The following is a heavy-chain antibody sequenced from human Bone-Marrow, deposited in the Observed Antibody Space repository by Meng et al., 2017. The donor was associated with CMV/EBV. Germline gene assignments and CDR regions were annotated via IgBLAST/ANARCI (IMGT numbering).Heavy chain of an antibody. J-gene: IGHJ4*02. D-gene: IGHD3-9*01. CDR3: ARDHLAPDYDILTGSFDY. CDR1: GFTFSSYW. Sequence: GESLKISCAASGFTFSSYWMSWVRQAPGKGLEWVANIKQDGSEKYYVDSVKGRFTISRDNAKNSLYLQMNSLRAEDTAVYYCARDHLAPDYDILTGSFDYWGQGTLVTVSS. V-gene: IGHV3-7*01. CDR2: IKQDGSEK.